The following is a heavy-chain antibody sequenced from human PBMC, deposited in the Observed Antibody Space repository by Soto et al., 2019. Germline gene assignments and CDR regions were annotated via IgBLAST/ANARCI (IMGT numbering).Heavy chain of an antibody. CDR2: ISGSGGST. Sequence: EVQLLESGGGLVQPGGSLRLSCAASGFTFSSYAMSWVRQAPGKGLEWVSAISGSGGSTYYADSVKGRFTISRDNSKNTLYLKMNSLRAEDTAVYYCAKGYCSSTSCYTDAFDIWGQGTMVTVSS. CDR1: GFTFSSYA. D-gene: IGHD2-2*02. J-gene: IGHJ3*02. CDR3: AKGYCSSTSCYTDAFDI. V-gene: IGHV3-23*01.